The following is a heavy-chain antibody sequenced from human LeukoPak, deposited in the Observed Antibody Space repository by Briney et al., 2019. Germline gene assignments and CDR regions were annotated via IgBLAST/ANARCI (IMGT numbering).Heavy chain of an antibody. J-gene: IGHJ5*02. V-gene: IGHV1-2*06. CDR2: INPNSGGT. Sequence: ASVKVSCRASGYTFTGYYMHWVRQAPGQGLEWMGRINPNSGGTNYAQKFQGRVTMTRDTSISTAYMELSRLRSDDAAVYYCARGYCRGGSCYEFDPWGQGTLVTVSS. D-gene: IGHD2-15*01. CDR1: GYTFTGYY. CDR3: ARGYCRGGSCYEFDP.